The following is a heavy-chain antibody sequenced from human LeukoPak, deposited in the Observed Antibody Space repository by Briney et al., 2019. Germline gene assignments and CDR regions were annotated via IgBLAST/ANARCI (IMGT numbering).Heavy chain of an antibody. CDR2: ISKDGSNQ. CDR3: ARDHSYCSSTSCYVSYYYYYGMDV. D-gene: IGHD2-2*01. V-gene: IGHV3-30*03. Sequence: GGSLRLSCAASGFSFGTNAMHWVRQAPGKGPEWVAVISKDGSNQYYADSVKGRFTISRDNAKNSLYLQMNSLRAEDTAVYYCARDHSYCSSTSCYVSYYYYYGMDVWGQGTTVTVSS. CDR1: GFSFGTNA. J-gene: IGHJ6*02.